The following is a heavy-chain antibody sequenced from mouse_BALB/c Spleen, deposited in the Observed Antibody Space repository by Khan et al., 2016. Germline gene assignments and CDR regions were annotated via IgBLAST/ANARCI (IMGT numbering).Heavy chain of an antibody. CDR2: IWAGGTT. V-gene: IGHV2-9*02. CDR1: GFSLISYG. J-gene: IGHJ3*01. CDR3: AREDYYGSRWFAY. Sequence: VQLQESGPGLVAPSQRLSITCTVSGFSLISYGVHWVRQPPGKGLEWLGVIWAGGTTNYNSALMSRLCISKDNSKSQVFLKMNTLQTDDTAIYYCAREDYYGSRWFAYWGQGTLVTVSA. D-gene: IGHD1-1*01.